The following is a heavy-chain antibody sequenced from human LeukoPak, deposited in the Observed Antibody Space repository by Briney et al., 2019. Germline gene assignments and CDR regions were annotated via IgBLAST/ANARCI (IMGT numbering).Heavy chain of an antibody. J-gene: IGHJ4*02. CDR1: GGSISSAGYY. V-gene: IGHV4-31*03. CDR2: IYNSGST. CDR3: ARSRYDTSGYWDH. Sequence: SETLSLTCTVSGGSISSAGYYWTWIRQHPGKGLEWIGCIYNSGSTSYNPSLKSRVTMSADTSKNQFSLKLSSVTAADTAVYYCARSRYDTSGYWDHWGQGTLVTVSS. D-gene: IGHD3-22*01.